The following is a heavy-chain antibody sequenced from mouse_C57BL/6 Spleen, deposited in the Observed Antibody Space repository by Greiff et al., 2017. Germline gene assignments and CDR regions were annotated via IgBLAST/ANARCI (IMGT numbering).Heavy chain of an antibody. V-gene: IGHV5-4*01. CDR2: ISDGGSYT. CDR1: GFTFSSYA. CDR3: ARDPELGLDY. Sequence: EVHLVESGGGLVKPGGSLKLSCAASGFTFSSYAMSWVRQTPEKRLEWVATISDGGSYTYYPDNVKGRFTISRDNAKNNLYLQMSHLKSEDTAMYYCARDPELGLDYWGQGTTLTVSS. J-gene: IGHJ2*01. D-gene: IGHD4-1*01.